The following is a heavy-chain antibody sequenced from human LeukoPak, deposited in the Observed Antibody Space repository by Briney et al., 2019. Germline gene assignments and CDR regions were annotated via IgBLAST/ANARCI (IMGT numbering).Heavy chain of an antibody. CDR2: ISSSGSTI. J-gene: IGHJ4*02. D-gene: IGHD1-26*01. CDR1: GFTFSSYE. CDR3: AKERELLPEIDY. Sequence: GGSLRLSCAASGFTFSSYEMNWVRQAPGKGLEWVSYISSSGSTIYYADSVKGRFTISRDNSKDTLYLQMNSLRAEDTAVYYCAKERELLPEIDYWGQGTLVTVSS. V-gene: IGHV3-48*03.